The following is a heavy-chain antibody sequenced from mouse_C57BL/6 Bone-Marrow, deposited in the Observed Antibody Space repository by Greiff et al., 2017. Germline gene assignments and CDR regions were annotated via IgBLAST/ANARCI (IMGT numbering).Heavy chain of an antibody. CDR3: AREGLLRTCYAMDY. J-gene: IGHJ4*01. CDR2: IYPRSGNT. V-gene: IGHV1-81*01. Sequence: QVHVKQSGAELARPGASVKLSCKASGYTFTSYGISWVKQRTGQGLEWIGEIYPRSGNTYYNEKFKGKATLTADKSSSTAYMELRSLTSEDSAVYFCAREGLLRTCYAMDYWGQGTSVTVSS. CDR1: GYTFTSYG. D-gene: IGHD1-1*01.